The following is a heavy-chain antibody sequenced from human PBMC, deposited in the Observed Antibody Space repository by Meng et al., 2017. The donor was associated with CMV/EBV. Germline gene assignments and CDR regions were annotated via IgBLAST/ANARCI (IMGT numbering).Heavy chain of an antibody. CDR2: IYPSGTA. J-gene: IGHJ3*01. Sequence: GSLRLSCSVSGHPISSGYFWGWIRQAPGKGLEWIGSIYPSGTAFYNPSLKSRVTISADTSNNRFSLRLSLVTAADTALYYGAKMATRTTYWTGSDGFDVWGQGTMVTVSS. D-gene: IGHD2/OR15-2a*01. CDR3: AKMATRTTYWTGSDGFDV. CDR1: GHPISSGYF. V-gene: IGHV4-38-2*01.